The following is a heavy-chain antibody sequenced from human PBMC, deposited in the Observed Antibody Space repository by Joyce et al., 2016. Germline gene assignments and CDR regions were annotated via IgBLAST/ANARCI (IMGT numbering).Heavy chain of an antibody. Sequence: QVHLVQYGAEVKKSGSSVKVSCKASGGSFNKYTVSWVRQAPGQGLAWMGRIIPMLNMTNYAQEFQGRVTITADKSTTTAYMQLTGLRSDDTAVYFCAGTFNYPHHDGMDVWGQGTTVTVSS. CDR2: IIPMLNMT. D-gene: IGHD5-24*01. V-gene: IGHV1-69*02. J-gene: IGHJ6*02. CDR1: GGSFNKYT. CDR3: AGTFNYPHHDGMDV.